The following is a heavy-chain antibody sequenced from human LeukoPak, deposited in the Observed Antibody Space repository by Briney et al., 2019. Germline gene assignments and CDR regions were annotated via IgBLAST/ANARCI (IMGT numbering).Heavy chain of an antibody. V-gene: IGHV3-48*03. Sequence: GGSLRLSCEASGFTFSSYEMNWFRQAPGKGLEWVSYVSKSGGTMKNADSVKGRFIVSRDNAKNSLYLQMNSLTAEDTAVYYCATAVIRGRGTMVTVSS. CDR3: ATAVI. J-gene: IGHJ3*02. CDR1: GFTFSSYE. CDR2: VSKSGGTM.